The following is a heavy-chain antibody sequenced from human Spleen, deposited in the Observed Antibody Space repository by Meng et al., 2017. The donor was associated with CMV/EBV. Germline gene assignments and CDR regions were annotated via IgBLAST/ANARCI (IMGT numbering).Heavy chain of an antibody. CDR3: ARDDNWGPDY. Sequence: ASVKVSCKASGYTFTGHFMHWVRQAPGQGLEWMGWIHPNTGGTNYAQNFQGRVTMTRDTSIRTVYMELSSLRSDDTAMYYCARDDNWGPDYWGQGTLVTDSS. D-gene: IGHD7-27*01. CDR1: GYTFTGHF. CDR2: IHPNTGGT. V-gene: IGHV1-2*02. J-gene: IGHJ4*02.